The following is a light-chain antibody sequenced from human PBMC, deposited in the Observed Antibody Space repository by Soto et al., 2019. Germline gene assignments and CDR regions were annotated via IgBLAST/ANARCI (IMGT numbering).Light chain of an antibody. CDR2: GAS. CDR3: QQYGSLIT. CDR1: QSVSSSY. V-gene: IGKV3-20*01. J-gene: IGKJ4*01. Sequence: IVLPQSPGTLSLSPGERATLSCRASQSVSSSYLAWYQRKPGQAPRHLIHGASTRAAGISDRFSGSGSGTDFTLTISRLEPEDFAVYYCQQYGSLITFGGGTKVDIK.